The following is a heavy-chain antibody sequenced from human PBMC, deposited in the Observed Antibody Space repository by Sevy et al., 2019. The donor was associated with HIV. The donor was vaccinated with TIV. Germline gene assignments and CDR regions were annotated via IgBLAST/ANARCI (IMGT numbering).Heavy chain of an antibody. J-gene: IGHJ3*01. CDR3: ARANAYLTSDAFDL. CDR2: ISYSGRT. D-gene: IGHD1-26*01. CDR1: GGSISSLNYY. V-gene: IGHV4-31*03. Sequence: SETLSLTCTVSGGSISSLNYYWSWIRQHPGKGLEWIGYISYSGRTSYNPSLKSRLTISLDTSKNKFSLRLRSVTAADTALFYCARANAYLTSDAFDLWGQGTMVTVSS.